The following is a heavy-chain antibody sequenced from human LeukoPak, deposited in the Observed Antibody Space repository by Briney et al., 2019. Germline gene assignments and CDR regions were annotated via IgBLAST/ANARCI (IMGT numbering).Heavy chain of an antibody. CDR3: ARGPPNWGYDY. D-gene: IGHD7-27*01. Sequence: GASVKVSCKASGYTFTSYDINWVRQATGQGLEWMGWMNPNSGNTGFAQKFQGRVTMTRTTSISTAYMELSSLRSDDTAVYYCARGPPNWGYDYWGPGTLVTVSS. CDR1: GYTFTSYD. CDR2: MNPNSGNT. J-gene: IGHJ4*02. V-gene: IGHV1-8*01.